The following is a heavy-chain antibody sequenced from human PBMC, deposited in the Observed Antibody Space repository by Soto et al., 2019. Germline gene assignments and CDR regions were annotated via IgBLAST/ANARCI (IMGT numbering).Heavy chain of an antibody. V-gene: IGHV1-46*01. CDR1: GYTFTSYY. CDR3: ARYGSGRNDY. D-gene: IGHD3-10*01. Sequence: ASVKVSCKASGYTFTSYYMHWVRQAPGQGLEWMGIINPSGGSTSYAQKFQGRVTMTTDTSTSTAYMELRSLRSDDTAVYYCARYGSGRNDYWGQGTLVTVSS. CDR2: INPSGGST. J-gene: IGHJ4*02.